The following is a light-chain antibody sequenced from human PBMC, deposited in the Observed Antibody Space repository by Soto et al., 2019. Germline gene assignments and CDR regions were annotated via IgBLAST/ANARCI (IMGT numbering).Light chain of an antibody. V-gene: IGKV3-20*01. J-gene: IGKJ5*01. CDR1: QSVDSNY. Sequence: EIVLTQSPGTLSLSPGEEATLSCRASQSVDSNYLAWYQQKPGQTPRLIIYGASGRADGIPHRFSGSGFGTDFTLTISKVEPEDFAVYYGQQYGTPRSVTFGQGTRLDI. CDR3: QQYGTPRSVT. CDR2: GAS.